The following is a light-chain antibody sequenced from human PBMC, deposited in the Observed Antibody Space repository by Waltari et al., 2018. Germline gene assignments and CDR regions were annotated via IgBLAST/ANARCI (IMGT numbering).Light chain of an antibody. J-gene: IGLJ6*01. CDR1: SGFSVGDFW. CDR3: CTWHGNSQSHV. CDR2: YHSDSDK. V-gene: IGLV5-52*01. Sequence: QPVLTQPSSHSASPGAPARLTCTLNSGFSVGDFWIRWYQQKPGSPPRYLLYYHSDSDKHQGSGVPSRFSGSKDASANAGILQISGLQPEDEADYYCCTWHGNSQSHVFGSGTKLTVL.